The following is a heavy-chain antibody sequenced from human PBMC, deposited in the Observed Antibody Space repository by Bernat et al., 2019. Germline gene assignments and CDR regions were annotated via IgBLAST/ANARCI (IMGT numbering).Heavy chain of an antibody. CDR1: GFTVSSNY. D-gene: IGHD6-19*01. J-gene: IGHJ4*02. V-gene: IGHV3-66*01. CDR2: IYSGGST. Sequence: EVQLVESGGGLVPPGGSLRLSCAASGFTVSSNYMSWVRQAPGKGLEWVSSIYSGGSTSYADSVKGRFTISRDNSKNTLYLQMNSLRAEDTAVYYCASDSFGSRGCWGQGTLVTVSS. CDR3: ASDSFGSRGC.